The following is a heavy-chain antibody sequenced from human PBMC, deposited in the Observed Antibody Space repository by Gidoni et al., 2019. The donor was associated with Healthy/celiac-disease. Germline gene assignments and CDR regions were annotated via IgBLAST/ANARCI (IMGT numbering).Heavy chain of an antibody. D-gene: IGHD3-22*01. V-gene: IGHV1-8*01. CDR3: ARGLRGSVGYDSSGYYFPRDDAFDI. Sequence: QVQLVQSGAEQKKPGASVKVSCKASGYTFTSYDINLVRQATGQGLEWMGWMNPNSGNTGYAQKFQGRVTMTRNTSISTAYMELSSLRSEDTAVYYCARGLRGSVGYDSSGYYFPRDDAFDIWGQGTMVTVSS. CDR1: GYTFTSYD. J-gene: IGHJ3*02. CDR2: MNPNSGNT.